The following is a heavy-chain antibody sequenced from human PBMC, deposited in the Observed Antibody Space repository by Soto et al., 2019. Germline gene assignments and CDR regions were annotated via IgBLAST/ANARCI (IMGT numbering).Heavy chain of an antibody. V-gene: IGHV1-8*01. CDR1: GYTFTSYD. D-gene: IGHD2-2*01. CDR3: AGGYCSSTSCYLYYYYYMDV. Sequence: QVQLVQSGAEVKKPGASVKVSCKASGYTFTSYDINWVRQATGQGLEWMGWMNPNSGNTGYAQKFQGRVTMTRNTSISTAYMELSSLRSEDKAVYYCAGGYCSSTSCYLYYYYYMDVWGKGTTVTVSS. CDR2: MNPNSGNT. J-gene: IGHJ6*03.